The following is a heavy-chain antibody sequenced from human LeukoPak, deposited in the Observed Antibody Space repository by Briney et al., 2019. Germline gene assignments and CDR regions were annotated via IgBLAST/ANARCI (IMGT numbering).Heavy chain of an antibody. Sequence: PSETLSLTCIVSGGSISSYYWSWIRQPPGKGLEWIGYIYYSGSSNYNPSLKSRVTISVDTSKNHFSLRLSSVTAADTAVYYCARGHSENRLAAALGYWGQGTLVTVSS. D-gene: IGHD6-13*01. CDR1: GGSISSYY. CDR2: IYYSGSS. J-gene: IGHJ4*02. V-gene: IGHV4-59*01. CDR3: ARGHSENRLAAALGY.